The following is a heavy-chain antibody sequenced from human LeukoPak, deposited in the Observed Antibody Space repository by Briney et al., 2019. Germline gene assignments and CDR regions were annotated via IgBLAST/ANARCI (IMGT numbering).Heavy chain of an antibody. D-gene: IGHD2-2*01. CDR1: GYSFTSYW. CDR2: IYPGDSDT. CDR3: ARLRDCSSTSCSYGMDV. Sequence: GESLKISCQGSGYSFTSYWIGWVRQMPGKGLEWMGIIYPGDSDTRYSPSFQGQVTISADKSISTAYLQWSSLKASDTAMYYCARLRDCSSTSCSYGMDVWGQGTTVTASS. V-gene: IGHV5-51*01. J-gene: IGHJ6*02.